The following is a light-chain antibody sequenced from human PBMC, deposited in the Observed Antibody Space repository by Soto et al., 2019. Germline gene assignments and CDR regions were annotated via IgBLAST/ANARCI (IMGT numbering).Light chain of an antibody. CDR3: LQHNSYPRA. CDR1: QDIGND. V-gene: IGKV1-17*01. Sequence: DIQMTQSPSSLSALVGDRVTISCRTSQDIGNDLGWYQQKPGKAPNRLIFAASTLQSGVPSRFSGSGSGTEFTLTISGLQPEDFATYYCLQHNSYPRAFGQGTKVEIK. J-gene: IGKJ1*01. CDR2: AAS.